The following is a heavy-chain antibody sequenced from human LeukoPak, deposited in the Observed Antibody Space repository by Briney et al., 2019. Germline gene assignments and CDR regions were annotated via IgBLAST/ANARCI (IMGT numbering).Heavy chain of an antibody. D-gene: IGHD5-24*01. CDR2: IKSKTDGGTT. J-gene: IGHJ4*02. CDR1: GFTFSNAW. CDR3: TTDPVATIPPGRFDY. V-gene: IGHV3-15*01. Sequence: PGGSLRLSCAASGFTFSNAWMSWVRQAPGKGLEWVGRIKSKTDGGTTDYAAPVKGRFTISRDDSKNTLYLQMNSLKTEDTAVYYCTTDPVATIPPGRFDYWGQGTLVTVSS.